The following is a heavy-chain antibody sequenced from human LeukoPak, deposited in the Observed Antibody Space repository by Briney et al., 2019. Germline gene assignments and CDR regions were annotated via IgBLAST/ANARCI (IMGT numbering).Heavy chain of an antibody. D-gene: IGHD1-7*01. CDR1: GFTVSSNY. CDR3: ARVFTWNYEDFDY. CDR2: IYSGGST. Sequence: GGSLRLSCAASGFTVSSNYMSWVRQAPGKGLESVSVIYSGGSTYYADSVKGRFTISRDNSKNTLYLQMNSLRAEDTAVYYCARVFTWNYEDFDYWGQGTLVTVSS. V-gene: IGHV3-66*02. J-gene: IGHJ4*02.